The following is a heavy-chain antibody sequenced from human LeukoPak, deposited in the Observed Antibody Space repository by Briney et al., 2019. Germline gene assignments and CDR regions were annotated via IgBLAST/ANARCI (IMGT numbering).Heavy chain of an antibody. CDR3: ARAGTRTKYCRDPKCYLAPGDC. D-gene: IGHD2-15*01. Sequence: SVKVSCKASGGSVTSYGISWVRQAPGQGLEGRRGIIPIFAITNYAQKFQGRVTIPTDGSTSTAYLELISLKSEDTAVYYCARAGTRTKYCRDPKCYLAPGDCWGQGSLVTVSS. V-gene: IGHV1-69*05. CDR1: GGSVTSYG. CDR2: IIPIFAIT. J-gene: IGHJ4*02.